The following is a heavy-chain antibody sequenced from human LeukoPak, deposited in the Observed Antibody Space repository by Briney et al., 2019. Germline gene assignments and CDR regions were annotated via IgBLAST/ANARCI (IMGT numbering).Heavy chain of an antibody. CDR2: ISYDGSNK. D-gene: IGHD3-3*01. J-gene: IGHJ4*02. CDR1: GFTFSSYG. CDR3: AKDGSTIFGVGPLY. Sequence: GRSLRLPCAASGFTFSSYGMHWVRQAPGKGLEWVAVISYDGSNKYYADSVKGRFTISRDNSKNTLYLQMNSLRAEDTAVYYCAKDGSTIFGVGPLYWGQGTLVTVSS. V-gene: IGHV3-30*18.